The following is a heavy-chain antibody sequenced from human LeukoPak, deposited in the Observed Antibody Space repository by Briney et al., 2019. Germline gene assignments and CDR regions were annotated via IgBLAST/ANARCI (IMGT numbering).Heavy chain of an antibody. D-gene: IGHD2-21*02. CDR1: GFTFSSYA. CDR2: ISGSGGST. J-gene: IGHJ4*02. V-gene: IGHV3-23*01. Sequence: GGSLRLSCAASGFTFSSYAMSWVRQAPGKGLEWVSAISGSGGSTYYADSVKGRFTISRDNSKNTLYLQMNSLRAEDTAVYYCAATPIVVVTGIDYWGQGTLVTVSS. CDR3: AATPIVVVTGIDY.